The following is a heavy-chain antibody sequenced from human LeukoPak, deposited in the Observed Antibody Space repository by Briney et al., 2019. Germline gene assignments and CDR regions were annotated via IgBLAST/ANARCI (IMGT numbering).Heavy chain of an antibody. CDR1: GFTFSSYA. Sequence: PGGSLRLSCAASGFTFSSYAMTWVRQAPGKGLEWVSSISGSGVNTYYTDSVKGRFTISRDNSKNTLYLQMNSLRAEDTALYYCAKDTCTYVSSPFDYWGQGTLVTVSS. V-gene: IGHV3-23*01. CDR2: ISGSGVNT. J-gene: IGHJ4*02. CDR3: AKDTCTYVSSPFDY. D-gene: IGHD3-16*01.